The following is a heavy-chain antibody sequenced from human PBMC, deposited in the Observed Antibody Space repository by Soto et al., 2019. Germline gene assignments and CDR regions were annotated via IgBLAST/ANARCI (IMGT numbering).Heavy chain of an antibody. J-gene: IGHJ4*02. CDR3: AKELGGYCTGGSCYYLDY. CDR1: GFTFSTYG. Sequence: QVQLVESGGGVVQPGRSLRLSCAASGFTFSTYGMHWVRQAPGKGLEWVAVISYDGSNKYYADSVKGRSTISRDNSKKTLFLQMNSLRAEDTAVYYCAKELGGYCTGGSCYYLDYWGQGTLVTVSS. D-gene: IGHD2-15*01. V-gene: IGHV3-30*18. CDR2: ISYDGSNK.